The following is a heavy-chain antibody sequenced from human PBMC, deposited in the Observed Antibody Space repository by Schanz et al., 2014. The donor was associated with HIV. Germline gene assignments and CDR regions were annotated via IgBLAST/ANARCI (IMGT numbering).Heavy chain of an antibody. D-gene: IGHD6-13*01. CDR1: GFTLSNSA. V-gene: IGHV3-30-3*01. CDR2: ISFDGSNK. CDR3: AKGTFLAADGHDAFDI. Sequence: QVQMVESGGGVVQPGRSLRLSCAASGFTLSNSAMHWVRQAPGKGLEWVAIISFDGSNKYYADSVKGRFTISRDNAKNSLYLQMNSLRSEDTAVYYCAKGTFLAADGHDAFDIWGQGTMVTVSS. J-gene: IGHJ3*02.